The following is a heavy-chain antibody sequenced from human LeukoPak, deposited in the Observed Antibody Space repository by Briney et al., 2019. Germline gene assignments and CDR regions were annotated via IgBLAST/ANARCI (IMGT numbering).Heavy chain of an antibody. Sequence: ASVKVSCKASGGTFSSYAISWVRQAPGQGLEWMGWINPNSGGTNYAQKFQGRVTMTRDTSISTAYMELSRLRSDDTAVYYCARPPYYSSSSQFDYWGQGTLVTVSS. J-gene: IGHJ4*02. D-gene: IGHD6-6*01. CDR1: GGTFSSYA. CDR2: INPNSGGT. V-gene: IGHV1-2*02. CDR3: ARPPYYSSSSQFDY.